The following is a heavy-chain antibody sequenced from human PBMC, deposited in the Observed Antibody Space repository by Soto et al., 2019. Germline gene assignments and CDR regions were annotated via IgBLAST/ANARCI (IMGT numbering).Heavy chain of an antibody. J-gene: IGHJ6*02. CDR2: INAGNGNT. D-gene: IGHD3-9*01. Sequence: GASVKVSCKASGYTFTSYAMHWVRQAPGQRLEWMGWINAGNGNTKYSQKFQGRVTITRDTSASTAYMELSSLRSEDTAVYYCARDRSWNNILTGLHYGMDVWGQGTTVTVSS. CDR3: ARDRSWNNILTGLHYGMDV. CDR1: GYTFTSYA. V-gene: IGHV1-3*01.